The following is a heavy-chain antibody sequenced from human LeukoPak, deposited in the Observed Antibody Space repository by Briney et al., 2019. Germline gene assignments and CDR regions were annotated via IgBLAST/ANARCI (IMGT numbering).Heavy chain of an antibody. CDR1: GYTFTGYY. CDR2: INPNSGGT. Sequence: GASVKVSCKASGYTFTGYYMHWVRQARGQGLEWMGWINPNSGGTNYAQKFQGRVTMTRDTSISTAYMELSRLRSDDTAVYYCARAGVGATSPFDYWGQGTLVTVSS. J-gene: IGHJ4*02. CDR3: ARAGVGATSPFDY. D-gene: IGHD1-26*01. V-gene: IGHV1-2*02.